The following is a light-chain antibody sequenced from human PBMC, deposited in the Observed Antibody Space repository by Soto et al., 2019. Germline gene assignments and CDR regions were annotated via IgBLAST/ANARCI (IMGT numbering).Light chain of an antibody. CDR2: WAS. V-gene: IGKV4-1*01. CDR3: QQYHSFPFT. Sequence: DIVMTQSPDSLAVSLGERATINCKSSQSVFFSTNNKNYLAWYQQKPGQPPRLLIYWASTRESGVPDRSSGSGSGTEFTLTISSLQAEDVAVYYCQQYHSFPFTFGPGAKVDIK. J-gene: IGKJ3*01. CDR1: QSVFFSTNNKNY.